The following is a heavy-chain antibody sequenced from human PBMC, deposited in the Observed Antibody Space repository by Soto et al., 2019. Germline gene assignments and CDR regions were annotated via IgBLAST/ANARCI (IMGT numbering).Heavy chain of an antibody. Sequence: EVQLLESGGGLVQPGGSLRLSCAASGFTFSSYAMKWVRRAPGKGLEWVSLIGESGTPTYYADSVKGRFTISRDNSGNTLFLEMYSLRAEDTAVNYCARYIPGVRYYGMDVWGQGTTVTVSS. CDR2: IGESGTPT. CDR1: GFTFSSYA. J-gene: IGHJ6*02. D-gene: IGHD2-2*01. CDR3: ARYIPGVRYYGMDV. V-gene: IGHV3-23*01.